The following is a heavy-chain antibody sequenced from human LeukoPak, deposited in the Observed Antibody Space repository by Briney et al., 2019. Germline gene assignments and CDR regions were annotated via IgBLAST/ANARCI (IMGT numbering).Heavy chain of an antibody. D-gene: IGHD2-8*01. CDR2: IYSGGDT. Sequence: GGSLRLSCAASGFTVSSKYMSWVRQAPGKGLEWVSVIYSGGDTYYADSVKGRFTTSRDNSKNMIYLEMSSLKAEDTAVYYCAKGYQWGYPPGAFDIWGQGTMVTVSS. CDR3: AKGYQWGYPPGAFDI. CDR1: GFTVSSKY. J-gene: IGHJ3*02. V-gene: IGHV3-66*01.